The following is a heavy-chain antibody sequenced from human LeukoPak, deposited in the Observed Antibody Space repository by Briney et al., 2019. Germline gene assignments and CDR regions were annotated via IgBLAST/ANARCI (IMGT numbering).Heavy chain of an antibody. D-gene: IGHD3-10*01. CDR1: GYSISSGYY. J-gene: IGHJ6*03. V-gene: IGHV4-38-2*02. Sequence: PSETLSLTCTVSGYSISSGYYWGWIRQPPGKGLEWIGSIYHSGRTFYNPSLKSRVTISVDTSKNQFSLKLSSVTAADTAVYYCARGYYYGSGSYYNRYYYYMDVWGKGTTVTVSS. CDR3: ARGYYYGSGSYYNRYYYYMDV. CDR2: IYHSGRT.